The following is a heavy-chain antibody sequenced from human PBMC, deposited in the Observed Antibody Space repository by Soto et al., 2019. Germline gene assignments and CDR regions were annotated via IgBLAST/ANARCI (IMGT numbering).Heavy chain of an antibody. D-gene: IGHD4-17*01. CDR3: ARRRRYDDYPYHYYLKAV. CDR2: IYYSGST. Sequence: PAETLSLTCTVSGGSISSSNYYWGWIRQPPGKGLEWIGTIYYSGSTYYNPPLKSRVTISVDTSKNQFSLKLSSVTAADTAIYYYARRRRYDDYPYHYYLKAVRAKRTTVTVSS. CDR1: GGSISSSNYY. J-gene: IGHJ6*03. V-gene: IGHV4-39*01.